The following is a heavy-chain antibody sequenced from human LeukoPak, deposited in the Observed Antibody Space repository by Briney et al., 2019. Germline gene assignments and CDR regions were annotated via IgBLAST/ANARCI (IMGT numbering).Heavy chain of an antibody. Sequence: PSETLSLTCTVSGGSISSYYWSWIRKPPGKGLEWIGYIYYSGSTNYNPSLKSRVTISVDTSKNQFSLKLSSVTAADTAVYYCARGAGDSGYDFFDYWGQGTLVTVSS. D-gene: IGHD5-12*01. J-gene: IGHJ4*02. CDR1: GGSISSYY. V-gene: IGHV4-59*01. CDR3: ARGAGDSGYDFFDY. CDR2: IYYSGST.